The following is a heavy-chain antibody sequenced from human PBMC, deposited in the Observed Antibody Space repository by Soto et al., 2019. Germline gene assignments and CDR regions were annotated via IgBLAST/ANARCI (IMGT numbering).Heavy chain of an antibody. V-gene: IGHV4-39*01. CDR3: ARGSPQLLGIAAAGTNWFDP. CDR1: GGSISSSSYY. J-gene: IGHJ5*02. Sequence: SETLSLTCTVSGGSISSSSYYWGWIRQPPGKGLEWIGSIYYSGSTYYNPSLKSRVTISVDTSKNQFSLKLSSVTAADTAVYYCARGSPQLLGIAAAGTNWFDPWGQGTLVTVSS. CDR2: IYYSGST. D-gene: IGHD6-13*01.